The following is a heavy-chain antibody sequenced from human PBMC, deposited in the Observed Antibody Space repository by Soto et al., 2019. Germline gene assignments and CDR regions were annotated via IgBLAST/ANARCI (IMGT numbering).Heavy chain of an antibody. CDR1: GFTFSNAW. CDR2: IKSKTDGGTT. CDR3: TSLGRNVVVPAAINH. Sequence: GGSLRLSCAASGFTFSNAWMSWVRQAPGKGLEWVGRIKSKTDGGTTDYAAPVKGRFTISRDDSKNTLYLQMNSLKTEDTAVYYCTSLGRNVVVPAAINHWGQGTLVTVSS. D-gene: IGHD2-2*01. J-gene: IGHJ5*02. V-gene: IGHV3-15*01.